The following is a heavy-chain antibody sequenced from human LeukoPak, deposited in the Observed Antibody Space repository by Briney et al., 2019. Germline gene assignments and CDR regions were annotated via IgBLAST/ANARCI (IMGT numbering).Heavy chain of an antibody. V-gene: IGHV4-59*08. D-gene: IGHD3-22*01. Sequence: PSETLSLNCTVSGGSISSYYWSWIRQPPGKGLEWIGYIYYSGSTNYNPSLKSRVTISVDTSKNQFSLKLSSVTAADTAVYYCARTGSGYYPYFDYWGQGTLVTVSS. J-gene: IGHJ4*02. CDR1: GGSISSYY. CDR2: IYYSGST. CDR3: ARTGSGYYPYFDY.